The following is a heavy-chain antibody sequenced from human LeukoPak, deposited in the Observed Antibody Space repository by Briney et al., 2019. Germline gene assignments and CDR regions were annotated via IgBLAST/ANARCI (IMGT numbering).Heavy chain of an antibody. Sequence: GGSLRLPCAASGFTFSSYWMSWVRQAPGKGLEWVANIKQDGSEKYYADSVKGRFTISRDNSRNTLYLQMNSLRAEDTAVYYCARDATGSLDYWGQGTLVTVSS. CDR3: ARDATGSLDY. CDR1: GFTFSSYW. D-gene: IGHD6-19*01. V-gene: IGHV3-7*01. J-gene: IGHJ4*02. CDR2: IKQDGSEK.